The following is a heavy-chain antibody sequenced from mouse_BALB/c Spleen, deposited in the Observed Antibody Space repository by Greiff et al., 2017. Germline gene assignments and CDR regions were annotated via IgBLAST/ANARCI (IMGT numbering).Heavy chain of an antibody. CDR2: IWAGGST. J-gene: IGHJ4*01. V-gene: IGHV2-9*02. Sequence: QVQLQQSGPGLVAPSQSLSITCTVSGFSLTSYGVHWVRQPPGKGLEWLGVIWAGGSTNYNSALMSRLSISKDNSKSQVFLKMNSLQTDDTAMYYCARDKDTTVVARAMDYWGQGTSVTVSS. D-gene: IGHD1-1*01. CDR1: GFSLTSYG. CDR3: ARDKDTTVVARAMDY.